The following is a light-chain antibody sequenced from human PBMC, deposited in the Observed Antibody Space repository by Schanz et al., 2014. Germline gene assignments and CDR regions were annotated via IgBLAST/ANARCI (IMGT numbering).Light chain of an antibody. CDR3: QQRGDNWPVT. CDR2: AAS. Sequence: EIVMTQSPVTLSVSPGERATLSCRASEPVGSDYVAWYQQKPDQAPRLLIDAASTRVTGVPDRFRGSGSGTDFTLTISSLEPEDFAVYYCQQRGDNWPVTFGPGTKVDIK. CDR1: EPVGSDY. J-gene: IGKJ3*01. V-gene: IGKV3D-20*02.